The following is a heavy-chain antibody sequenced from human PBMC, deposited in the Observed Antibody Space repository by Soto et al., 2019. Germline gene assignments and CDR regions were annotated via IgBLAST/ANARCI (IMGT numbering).Heavy chain of an antibody. D-gene: IGHD2-15*01. J-gene: IGHJ4*02. Sequence: QVQLVQSGAEVKKPGASVKVSCKVSGYTLTELSMHWVRQAPGKGLEWMGGFDPEDGETIYAQKFQGRVTMTEETSTDTAYMELSSLRSEDTAVYYCATDRATPEGGFDYWGQGTLVTVSS. V-gene: IGHV1-24*01. CDR1: GYTLTELS. CDR3: ATDRATPEGGFDY. CDR2: FDPEDGET.